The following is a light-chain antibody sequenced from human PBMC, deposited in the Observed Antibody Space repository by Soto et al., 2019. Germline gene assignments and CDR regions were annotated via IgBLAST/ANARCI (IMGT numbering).Light chain of an antibody. CDR1: QSIKTW. CDR2: DAS. Sequence: DIQMTQSPSALSASVGDRVTITCRASQSIKTWLAWYQRKPGRAPNLLIYDASSLQSGVPSRFSGSGSGTEFTLTISSLQPDDSATYYCQQYESYSWTFGQGTKVDI. J-gene: IGKJ1*01. CDR3: QQYESYSWT. V-gene: IGKV1-5*01.